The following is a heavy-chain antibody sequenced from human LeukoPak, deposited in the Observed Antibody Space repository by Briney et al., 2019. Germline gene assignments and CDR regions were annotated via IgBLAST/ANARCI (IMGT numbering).Heavy chain of an antibody. CDR1: GFTFSSSA. CDR3: ARGPSSNWSGLDF. CDR2: ISPTGSTT. V-gene: IGHV3-74*01. Sequence: PGGSLRLSCAASGFTFSSSAMNWVRQTPGKGLVWVSRISPTGSTTSYADSVKGRFTVSRDNAKNTLYLQVNNLRAEDTAVYYCARGPSSNWSGLDFWGQGTLLTVSS. J-gene: IGHJ4*02. D-gene: IGHD6-13*01.